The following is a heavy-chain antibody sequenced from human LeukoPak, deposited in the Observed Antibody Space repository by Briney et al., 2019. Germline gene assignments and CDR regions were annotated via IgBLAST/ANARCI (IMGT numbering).Heavy chain of an antibody. CDR2: IYFDGST. CDR1: GYSISSGYY. J-gene: IGHJ3*02. Sequence: PSETLSLTCTVSGYSISSGYYWGWIRQPPGKGLEWIGSIYFDGSTYYNPSLKSRVTISLHTSNNQFSLKLRSVTTADTAVYYCAREDSGNSDDSLDIWGQGTMVTVSS. D-gene: IGHD4-23*01. V-gene: IGHV4-38-2*02. CDR3: AREDSGNSDDSLDI.